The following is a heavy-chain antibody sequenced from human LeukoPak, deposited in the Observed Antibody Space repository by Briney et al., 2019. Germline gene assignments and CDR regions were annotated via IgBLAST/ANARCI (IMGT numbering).Heavy chain of an antibody. V-gene: IGHV4-59*08. CDR3: ASTYGSGRNGMDV. D-gene: IGHD3-10*01. Sequence: SETLSLTCTVSGGSISSYYWSWIRQPPGKGLEWIGYIYYSGSTNYNPSLKSRVTISVDTSKNQFSLKLSSVTAADTAVYYCASTYGSGRNGMDVWGQGTTVTVSS. J-gene: IGHJ6*02. CDR2: IYYSGST. CDR1: GGSISSYY.